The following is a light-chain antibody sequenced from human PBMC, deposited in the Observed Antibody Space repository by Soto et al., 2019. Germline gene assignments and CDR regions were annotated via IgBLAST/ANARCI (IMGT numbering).Light chain of an antibody. CDR1: PSVSKS. Sequence: EIELTQSPATLSLSPGERATLSCRASPSVSKSLAWYQQKPCQAHRLLIYSTSNRATGIPARFSGSGSRTGFTLTISSLEPEDFAVYYCQQGNNWPLFTFGPGTKLDIK. CDR2: STS. V-gene: IGKV3-11*01. CDR3: QQGNNWPLFT. J-gene: IGKJ3*01.